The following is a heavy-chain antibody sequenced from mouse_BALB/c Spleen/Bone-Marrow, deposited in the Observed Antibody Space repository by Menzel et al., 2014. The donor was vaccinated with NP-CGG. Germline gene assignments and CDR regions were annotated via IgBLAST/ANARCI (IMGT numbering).Heavy chain of an antibody. V-gene: IGHV5-6*01. CDR3: TRRPLQANSFFDC. Sequence: EVQGVESGGGLVKPGGSLKLSCAASGFTFSSYGMSWVRQTPDKRLEWVATISSGGSSTYYPASVKGRFTISRDNAKSTLYLQMSSLNSEDTAMYYCTRRPLQANSFFDCWGQGTTLTVSS. D-gene: IGHD3-2*02. J-gene: IGHJ2*01. CDR1: GFTFSSYG. CDR2: ISSGGSST.